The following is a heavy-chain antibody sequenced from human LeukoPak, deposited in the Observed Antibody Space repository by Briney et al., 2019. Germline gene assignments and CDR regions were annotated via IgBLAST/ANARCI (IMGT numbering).Heavy chain of an antibody. D-gene: IGHD5-24*01. V-gene: IGHV5-51*01. J-gene: IGHJ4*02. Sequence: GESPKISCKASGYSFSSYWIAWVRQIPGKGLEWMGIINPADSDTRYSLSIQGQVTISADRSISTAYLQWSSLNASDTAIYYCARGEGGYNYAFWGQGTLVSVSS. CDR2: INPADSDT. CDR3: ARGEGGYNYAF. CDR1: GYSFSSYW.